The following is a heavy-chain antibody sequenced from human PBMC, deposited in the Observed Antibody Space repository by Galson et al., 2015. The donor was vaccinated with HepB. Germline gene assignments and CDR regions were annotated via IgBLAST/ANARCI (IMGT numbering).Heavy chain of an antibody. D-gene: IGHD1-26*01. CDR2: INWSGGSI. Sequence: SLRLSCAASGFKFDDHGMSWVRQAPRKGLEWVSGINWSGGSIDYAVSVKGRFIISRDNAKNSLHLEMNSLGPEDTALYYCARESLPGMIGSPTDVWGHGTLVTVSA. CDR3: ARESLPGMIGSPTDV. J-gene: IGHJ4*01. V-gene: IGHV3-20*04. CDR1: GFKFDDHG.